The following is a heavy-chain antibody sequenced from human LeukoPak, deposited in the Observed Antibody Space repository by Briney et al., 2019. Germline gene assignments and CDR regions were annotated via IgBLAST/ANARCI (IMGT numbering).Heavy chain of an antibody. CDR3: ATIYCSGGSCSYFDY. CDR2: IKQDGSEK. V-gene: IGHV3-7*01. D-gene: IGHD2-15*01. Sequence: GGSLRLSCAASGFTFSSYWMSWVRQAPGKGLEWVANIKQDGSEKYYVDPVKGRFTISRDNAKNSLHLQMNSLRAEDTAVYYCATIYCSGGSCSYFDYWGQGTLVTVSS. CDR1: GFTFSSYW. J-gene: IGHJ4*02.